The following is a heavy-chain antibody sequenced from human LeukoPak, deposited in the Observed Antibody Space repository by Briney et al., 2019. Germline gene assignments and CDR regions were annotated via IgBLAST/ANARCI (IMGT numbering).Heavy chain of an antibody. CDR1: GGSISSYY. CDR3: ARDSYSHDGAFNDLFDS. J-gene: IGHJ5*01. V-gene: IGHV4-59*12. D-gene: IGHD4/OR15-4a*01. Sequence: SETLSLTCTVSGGSISSYYWSWIRQPPGKGLEWIGYVYNSGSTNFNPSLKTRVTISLDTSKNQFSLKLSSVTAADTAVYHCARDSYSHDGAFNDLFDSWGQGTLVTVSS. CDR2: VYNSGST.